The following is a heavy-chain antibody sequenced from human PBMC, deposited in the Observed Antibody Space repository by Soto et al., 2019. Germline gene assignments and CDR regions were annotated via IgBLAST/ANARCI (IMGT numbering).Heavy chain of an antibody. J-gene: IGHJ4*02. V-gene: IGHV3-33*01. CDR1: GFNFSSYG. Sequence: GGSLRLSCAASGFNFSSYGMHWVRQAPGKGLEWVAVIWYDGSNKYYADSVKGRFTISRDNSKNTLYLQMNSLRAEDTAVYYCARDYSGYYSYFDYWGQGTLVTVSS. D-gene: IGHD3-3*01. CDR3: ARDYSGYYSYFDY. CDR2: IWYDGSNK.